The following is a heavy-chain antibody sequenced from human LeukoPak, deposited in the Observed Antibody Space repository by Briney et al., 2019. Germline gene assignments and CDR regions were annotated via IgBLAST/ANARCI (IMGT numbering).Heavy chain of an antibody. V-gene: IGHV4-34*01. Sequence: PSETLSLTCAVYGGSFSGYYWSWIRQPPGKGLEWIGEINHSGSTNYNPSLKSRVTISVDTSKNQFSLKLSSVTAADTAVYYCARAVAAAGISYYGMDVWGQGTTVTVSS. D-gene: IGHD6-13*01. CDR1: GGSFSGYY. J-gene: IGHJ6*02. CDR2: INHSGST. CDR3: ARAVAAAGISYYGMDV.